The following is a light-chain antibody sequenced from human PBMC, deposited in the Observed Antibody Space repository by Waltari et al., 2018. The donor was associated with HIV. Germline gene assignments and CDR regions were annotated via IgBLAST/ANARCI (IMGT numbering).Light chain of an antibody. J-gene: IGLJ1*01. CDR2: QDT. CDR3: QAWDSNTAV. CDR1: SIRTHY. V-gene: IGLV3-1*01. Sequence: SHDINQSPSLSVSPGHPASVTCYGDSIRTHYVYWYQHKPGQSHVLVIYQDTKSPSGIPERFSGSNSGNTATLTISGTQVMEEADYYCQAWDSNTAVFGSGTKVTVL.